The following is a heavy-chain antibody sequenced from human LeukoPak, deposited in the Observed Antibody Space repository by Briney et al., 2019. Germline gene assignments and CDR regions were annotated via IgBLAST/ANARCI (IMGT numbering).Heavy chain of an antibody. CDR2: MNPNSGNT. Sequence: ASVKVSCKASGYTFTSYDINWVRQAPGQGLEWMGWMNPNSGNTGYAQKFQGRVTMTRNTSISTAYMEPSSLRSEDTAVYYCARVLEVVTAIYVDYWGQGTLVTVSS. V-gene: IGHV1-8*01. D-gene: IGHD2-21*02. CDR1: GYTFTSYD. J-gene: IGHJ4*02. CDR3: ARVLEVVTAIYVDY.